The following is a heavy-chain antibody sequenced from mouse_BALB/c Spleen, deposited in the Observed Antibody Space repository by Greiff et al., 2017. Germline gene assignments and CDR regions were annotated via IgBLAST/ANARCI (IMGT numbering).Heavy chain of an antibody. J-gene: IGHJ2*01. CDR2: INPYNDGT. D-gene: IGHD2-4*01. Sequence: VQLQQSGPELVKPGASVKMSCKASGYTFTSYVMHWVKQKPGQGLEWIGYINPYNDGTKYNEKFKGKATLTSDKSSSTAYMELSSLTSEDSAVYYCARSHMITTGYYFDYWGQGTTLTVSS. CDR1: GYTFTSYV. V-gene: IGHV1-14*01. CDR3: ARSHMITTGYYFDY.